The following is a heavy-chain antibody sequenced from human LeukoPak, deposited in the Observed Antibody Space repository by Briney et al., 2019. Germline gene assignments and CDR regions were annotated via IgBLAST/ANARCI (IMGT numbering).Heavy chain of an antibody. CDR2: IYTSGST. CDR1: GGSISSYY. CDR3: ARLDLFSGYSDFDY. V-gene: IGHV4-4*09. D-gene: IGHD3-22*01. Sequence: SETLSLTCTVSGGSISSYYWSWIRQPPGKGLEWIGYIYTSGSTNYNPSLKSRVTISVDTSKNQFSLKLSSVTAADTAVYYCARLDLFSGYSDFDYWGQGTLVTVSS. J-gene: IGHJ4*02.